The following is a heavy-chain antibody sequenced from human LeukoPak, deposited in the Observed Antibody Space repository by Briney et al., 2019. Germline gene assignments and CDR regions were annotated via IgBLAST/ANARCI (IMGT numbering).Heavy chain of an antibody. J-gene: IGHJ4*02. V-gene: IGHV3-7*01. CDR3: ARGGDYCTSASCYNPRTYYFDY. CDR2: INKDGSEK. CDR1: GFTFTKYW. Sequence: GGSLRLSCASSGFTFTKYWMTWVRQAPGKGPEWVANINKDGSEKYYVDSVEGRFTMSRDNAKNSLYLQMNSLRAEDTAVYYCARGGDYCTSASCYNPRTYYFDYWGQGTLVTVSS. D-gene: IGHD2-2*02.